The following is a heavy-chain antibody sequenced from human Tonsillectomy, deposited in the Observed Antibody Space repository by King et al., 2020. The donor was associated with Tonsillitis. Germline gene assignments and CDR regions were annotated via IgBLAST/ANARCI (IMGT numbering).Heavy chain of an antibody. CDR1: GYPFTTYG. CDR2: MSAYSGNA. J-gene: IGHJ3*02. D-gene: IGHD3-10*01. V-gene: IGHV1-18*01. CDR3: AHYHGSGSYYLAFDI. Sequence: QLVQSGGEVKKPGASVKVSCKASGYPFTTYGISWVRQATGQGLEWMGWMSAYSGNADYAQRFQGRVTMGTDTSTSTAYMELRSLRSDDTAVYYCAHYHGSGSYYLAFDIWGQGTMVIVS.